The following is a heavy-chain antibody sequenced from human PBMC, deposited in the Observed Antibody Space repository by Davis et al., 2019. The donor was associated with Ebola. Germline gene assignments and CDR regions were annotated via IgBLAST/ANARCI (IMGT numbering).Heavy chain of an antibody. CDR2: IYYSGST. V-gene: IGHV4-59*01. J-gene: IGHJ5*02. CDR1: GGSISSYY. Sequence: MPSETLSLTCTVSGGSISSYYWSWIRQPPGKGLEWIGYIYYSGSTNYNPSLKSRVTISVDTSKNQFSLKLSSVTAADTAVYYCARDASYCGGDCYSLVDWFDPWGQGTLVTVSS. D-gene: IGHD2-21*02. CDR3: ARDASYCGGDCYSLVDWFDP.